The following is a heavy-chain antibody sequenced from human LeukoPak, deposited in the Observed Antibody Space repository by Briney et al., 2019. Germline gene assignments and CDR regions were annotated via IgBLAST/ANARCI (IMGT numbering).Heavy chain of an antibody. D-gene: IGHD2-21*02. Sequence: ASVEVSCKASGYTFTSYDINWVRQATGQGLEWMGWMNPNSGNTGYAQKFQGRVIMTRNTSISTAYMELSSLRSEDTAVYYCARDYSCGGDCPPYGMDVWGQGTTVTVSS. CDR3: ARDYSCGGDCPPYGMDV. CDR2: MNPNSGNT. J-gene: IGHJ6*02. CDR1: GYTFTSYD. V-gene: IGHV1-8*01.